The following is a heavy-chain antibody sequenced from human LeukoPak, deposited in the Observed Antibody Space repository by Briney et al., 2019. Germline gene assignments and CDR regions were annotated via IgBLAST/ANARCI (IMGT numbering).Heavy chain of an antibody. CDR2: INHSGST. CDR3: ARSDGYGLVGI. V-gene: IGHV4-34*01. CDR1: GGSFSGYY. J-gene: IGHJ3*02. D-gene: IGHD3-10*01. Sequence: SETLSLTCAVYGGSFSGYYWSWIRQPPGKGLEWIGEINHSGSTNYNPSLKSRVTISVDTSKNQSSLKLSSVTAADTAVYYCARSDGYGLVGIWGQGTMVTVSS.